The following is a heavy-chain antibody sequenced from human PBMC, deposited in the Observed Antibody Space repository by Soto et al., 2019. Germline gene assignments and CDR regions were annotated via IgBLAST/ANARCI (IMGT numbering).Heavy chain of an antibody. Sequence: GGSLRLSCAASGFTFSTYGMHWVHQAPGKGLEWVALIWYDGSNKYYADSVKGRFTISRDNSKNTLYLQMNSLSSEDMAVHHCAREVYYDFWSGFNTNPYYFDDWGQGILVTVSS. V-gene: IGHV3-30*02. CDR3: AREVYYDFWSGFNTNPYYFDD. CDR2: IWYDGSNK. J-gene: IGHJ4*02. D-gene: IGHD3-3*01. CDR1: GFTFSTYG.